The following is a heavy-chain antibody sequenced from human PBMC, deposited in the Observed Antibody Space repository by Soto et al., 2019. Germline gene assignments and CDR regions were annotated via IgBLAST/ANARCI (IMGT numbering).Heavy chain of an antibody. CDR2: IYYSGST. CDR3: ARDLGRYDFLGGMDV. D-gene: IGHD3-3*01. Sequence: SETRSLTCTVSGGSISSYYWSWIRQPPGKGLEWIGYIYYSGSTNYNPSLKSRVTISVDTSKNQFSLKLSSVTAADTAVYYCARDLGRYDFLGGMDVWGQGTTVTVSS. CDR1: GGSISSYY. V-gene: IGHV4-59*01. J-gene: IGHJ6*02.